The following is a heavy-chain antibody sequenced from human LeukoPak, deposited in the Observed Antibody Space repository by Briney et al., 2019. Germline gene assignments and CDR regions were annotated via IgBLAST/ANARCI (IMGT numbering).Heavy chain of an antibody. D-gene: IGHD2-2*02. J-gene: IGHJ6*02. CDR1: VFPFSSYG. V-gene: IGHV3-33*03. CDR3: ASRVVAPSAIYYGMDV. Sequence: PGGSLRLSCAASVFPFSSYGMHWVRQAPGKGLEWVARLVYDARSDYANSVKGRFTISRDNAANSLYLQMNSLGAEDTAVYYCASRVVAPSAIYYGMDVWGQGTTVTVSS. CDR2: LVYDARS.